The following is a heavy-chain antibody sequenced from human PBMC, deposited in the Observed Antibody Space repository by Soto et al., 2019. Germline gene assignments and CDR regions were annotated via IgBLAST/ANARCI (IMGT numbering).Heavy chain of an antibody. Sequence: GGSVKVSFKASGAPFSSYAISLVRQAPGQGLEWIGGIIPIFGTANYAHKFQGRGTITADKSTSTAYMELSRLRSEDTAVYYCARQRRTDWFDRWGQGTLVTVSS. CDR3: ARQRRTDWFDR. CDR2: IIPIFGTA. CDR1: GAPFSSYA. J-gene: IGHJ5*02. V-gene: IGHV1-69*06.